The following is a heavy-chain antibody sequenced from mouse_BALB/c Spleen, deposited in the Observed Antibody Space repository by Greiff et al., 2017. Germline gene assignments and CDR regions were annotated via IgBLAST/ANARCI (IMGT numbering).Heavy chain of an antibody. CDR3: ARGPITTDAMDY. J-gene: IGHJ4*01. CDR2: ISSGGST. D-gene: IGHD1-1*01. CDR1: GFTFSSYA. V-gene: IGHV5-6-5*01. Sequence: EVHLVESGGGLVKPGGSLKLSCAASGFTFSSYAMSWVRQTPEKRLEWVASISSGGSTYYPDSVKGRFTISRDNARNILYLQMSSLRSEDTAMYYCARGPITTDAMDYWGQGTSVTVSS.